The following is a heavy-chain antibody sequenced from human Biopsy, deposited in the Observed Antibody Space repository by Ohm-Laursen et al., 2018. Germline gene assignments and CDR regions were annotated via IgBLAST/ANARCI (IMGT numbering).Heavy chain of an antibody. J-gene: IGHJ4*02. CDR2: IYWDDDK. CDR3: VHRRMTPSEFDY. V-gene: IGHV2-5*02. Sequence: TQTLTLTRAFSGLSLTSRGEGVGWLRQPPGKAPEWLALIYWDDDKFYNPSLESRLTITKDTSKNQVLLIMTNMDPVDTATYFCVHRRMTPSEFDYWGQGTLVTVSS. CDR1: GLSLTSRGEG.